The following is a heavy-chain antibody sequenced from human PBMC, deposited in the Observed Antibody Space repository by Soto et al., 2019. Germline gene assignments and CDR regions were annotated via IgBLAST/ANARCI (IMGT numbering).Heavy chain of an antibody. J-gene: IGHJ4*02. CDR1: GGSISSGDYY. CDR3: ARVRPDGVVRGARYYFDY. V-gene: IGHV4-30-4*01. Sequence: PSETLSLTCTVSGGSISSGDYYWSWIRQPPGKGLEWIGYIYYSGSTYYNPSLKSRVTISVDTSKNQFSLKLSSVTAADTAVYYCARVRPDGVVRGARYYFDYWGQGTLVTVSS. D-gene: IGHD3-10*01. CDR2: IYYSGST.